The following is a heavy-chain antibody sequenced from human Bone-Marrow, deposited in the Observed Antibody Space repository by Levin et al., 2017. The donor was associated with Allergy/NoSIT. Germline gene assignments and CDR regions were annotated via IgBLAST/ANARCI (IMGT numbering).Heavy chain of an antibody. Sequence: PGGSLRLSCTVSGGSISSYYWSWIRQPPGKGLEWIGYIYYSGSTNYNPSLKSRVTISVDTSKNQFSLKLSSVTAADTAVYYCARHTKYSSSWKVDAFDIWGQGTMVTVSS. J-gene: IGHJ3*02. V-gene: IGHV4-59*08. CDR1: GGSISSYY. D-gene: IGHD6-13*01. CDR3: ARHTKYSSSWKVDAFDI. CDR2: IYYSGST.